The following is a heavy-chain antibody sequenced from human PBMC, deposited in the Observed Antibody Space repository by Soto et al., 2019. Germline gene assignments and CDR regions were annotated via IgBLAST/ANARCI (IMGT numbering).Heavy chain of an antibody. V-gene: IGHV3-23*01. J-gene: IGHJ4*02. D-gene: IGHD3-9*01. Sequence: GSLRLSCATSGIIFRNYAMGWVRQAPGKGLEWVSAISGSGDSTDYADSVKGRFTISRDNSKNTLYLQMNSLRVEDTAIFYCAKKAEKHFDWMFYADSWGQGTLVTVSS. CDR2: ISGSGDST. CDR3: AKKAEKHFDWMFYADS. CDR1: GIIFRNYA.